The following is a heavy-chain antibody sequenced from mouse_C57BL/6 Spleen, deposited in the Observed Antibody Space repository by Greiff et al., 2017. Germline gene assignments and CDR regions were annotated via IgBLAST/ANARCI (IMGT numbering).Heavy chain of an antibody. CDR2: IDPANGNT. Sequence: VQLQQSVAELVRPGASVKLSCTASGFNIKNTYMHWVKQRPEQGLEWIGRIDPANGNTKYAPKFQGKATITADTSSNTAYLQLSSLTSEDAAIYCCTLASWSDWYFDVWGTGTAVTVSS. CDR1: GFNIKNTY. J-gene: IGHJ1*03. D-gene: IGHD6-1*01. V-gene: IGHV14-3*01. CDR3: TLASWSDWYFDV.